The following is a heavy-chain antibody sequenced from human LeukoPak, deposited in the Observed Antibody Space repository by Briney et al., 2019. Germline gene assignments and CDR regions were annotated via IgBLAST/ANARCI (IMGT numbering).Heavy chain of an antibody. CDR2: IYHSGST. CDR3: ARDLVGATTGAFDI. V-gene: IGHV4-4*02. CDR1: GGSISSSNW. J-gene: IGHJ3*02. Sequence: SGTLSLTCAVSGGSISSSNWWSWVRQPPGKGLEWIGEIYHSGSTNYNPSLKSRVTISVDKSKNQFSLKLSSVTAADTAVYYCARDLVGATTGAFDIWGQGTMVTVSS. D-gene: IGHD1-26*01.